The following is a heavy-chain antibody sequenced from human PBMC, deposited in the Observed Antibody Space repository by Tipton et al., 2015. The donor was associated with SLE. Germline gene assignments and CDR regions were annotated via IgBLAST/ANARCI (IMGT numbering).Heavy chain of an antibody. D-gene: IGHD1-26*01. CDR1: GGSISSSSYY. CDR3: ARHPGGSYRYYYYYGMDV. V-gene: IGHV4-39*01. J-gene: IGHJ6*02. CDR2: IYYSGST. Sequence: TLSLTCTVSGGSISSSSYYWGWIRQPPGKGLEWIGSIYYSGSTYYNPSLKSRVTISVDTSKNQFSLKLSSVTAADTAVYYYARHPGGSYRYYYYYGMDVWGQGTTVTVSS.